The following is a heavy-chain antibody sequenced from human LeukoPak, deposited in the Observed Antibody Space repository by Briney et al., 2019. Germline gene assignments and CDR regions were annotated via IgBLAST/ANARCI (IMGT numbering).Heavy chain of an antibody. J-gene: IGHJ4*02. CDR1: GFTFKNAW. V-gene: IGHV3-15*01. CDR2: IKSKTDGGTT. CDR3: TTDSRIGIWNGADFDY. D-gene: IGHD1-1*01. Sequence: GGSLRLSCEASGFTFKNAWMSWVRQAPGKGLEWVGRIKSKTDGGTTDYAAPVKGRFTISRDDSKNTLYLQMNSLKTEDTAVYYCTTDSRIGIWNGADFDYWGQGTLVTVSS.